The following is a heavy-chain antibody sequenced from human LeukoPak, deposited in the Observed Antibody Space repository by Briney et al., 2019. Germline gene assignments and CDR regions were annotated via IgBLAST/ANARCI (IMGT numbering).Heavy chain of an antibody. CDR3: ARVLGGSYYFDH. CDR2: IYYSGST. V-gene: IGHV4-39*07. Sequence: SETLSLTCTVSGGSISSSSYYWGWIRQPPGKGLEWIGSIYYSGSTYYNPSLKSRVTISVDTSKNQFSLKLSSVTAADTAVYYCARVLGGSYYFDHWGHGTLVTVSS. J-gene: IGHJ4*01. D-gene: IGHD1-26*01. CDR1: GGSISSSSYY.